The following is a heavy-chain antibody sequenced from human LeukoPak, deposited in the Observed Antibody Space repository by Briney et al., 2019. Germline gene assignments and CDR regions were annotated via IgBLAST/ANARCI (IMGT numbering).Heavy chain of an antibody. D-gene: IGHD1-14*01. Sequence: PGGSLRLSCAASGFTFSSYSMHWVRQPPGKGLEWIGEIHRSGSPNYNPSLQSRVTISIDRSRNQIVLELSSVTAADTAVYYCAREILGGFNPGAYWGQGILVTVSS. CDR3: AREILGGFNPGAY. J-gene: IGHJ4*02. V-gene: IGHV4-4*02. CDR2: IHRSGSP. CDR1: GFTFSSYSM.